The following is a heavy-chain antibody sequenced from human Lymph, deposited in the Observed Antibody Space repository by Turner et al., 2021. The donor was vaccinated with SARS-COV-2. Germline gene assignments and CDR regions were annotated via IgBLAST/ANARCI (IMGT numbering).Heavy chain of an antibody. Sequence: QVQLVESGGGLVPPGRSLKLSCAASGFPFSSYAMHWVRQAPGKGLEWVALISYDGNNKYYADSVRGRFTISRDNSKNTLYLQMNSLRAEDTAVYYCARGLSGNYYFFDYWGQGTLVTVSS. V-gene: IGHV3-30-3*01. CDR3: ARGLSGNYYFFDY. J-gene: IGHJ4*02. CDR2: ISYDGNNK. D-gene: IGHD1-26*01. CDR1: GFPFSSYA.